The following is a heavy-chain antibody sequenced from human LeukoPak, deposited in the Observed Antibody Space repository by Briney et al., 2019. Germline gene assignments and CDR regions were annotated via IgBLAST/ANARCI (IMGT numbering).Heavy chain of an antibody. J-gene: IGHJ4*02. CDR3: ASPPEGFGESYFDY. Sequence: PSETLSLTCTVSGGSISSYYWSWIRQPPGKGLEWIGYIYYSGSTNYNPSLKSRVTISVDTSKNQFSLKLSSVTAADTAVYYCASPPEGFGESYFDYWGQGTLVTVSS. CDR1: GGSISSYY. CDR2: IYYSGST. D-gene: IGHD3-10*01. V-gene: IGHV4-59*12.